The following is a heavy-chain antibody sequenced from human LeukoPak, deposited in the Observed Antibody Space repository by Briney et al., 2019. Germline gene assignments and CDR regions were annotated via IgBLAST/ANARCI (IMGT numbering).Heavy chain of an antibody. CDR3: ARVATVPKIEYRYFDL. Sequence: SETLSLTCTVSGGSISSYYWSWIRQPPGKGLEWIGYIYYSGSTNYNPSLKSRVTISVDTSKNQFSLKLSSVTAADTAVYYCARVATVPKIEYRYFDLWGRGTLVTVSS. CDR2: IYYSGST. V-gene: IGHV4-59*01. D-gene: IGHD4-17*01. CDR1: GGSISSYY. J-gene: IGHJ2*01.